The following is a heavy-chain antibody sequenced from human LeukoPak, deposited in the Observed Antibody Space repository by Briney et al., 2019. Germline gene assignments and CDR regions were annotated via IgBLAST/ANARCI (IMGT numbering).Heavy chain of an antibody. J-gene: IGHJ3*02. CDR3: ARDVLAAGATGTFDI. Sequence: GGSLRLSCAASGFTFSNYWMHWVRQAPGKGLEWVATIKGDESEKYYVDSVKGRFSISRDNAKNSLYLQMNSLRAEDTAVYYCARDVLAAGATGTFDIWGQGTMVTVSS. CDR1: GFTFSNYW. V-gene: IGHV3-7*03. D-gene: IGHD1-14*01. CDR2: IKGDESEK.